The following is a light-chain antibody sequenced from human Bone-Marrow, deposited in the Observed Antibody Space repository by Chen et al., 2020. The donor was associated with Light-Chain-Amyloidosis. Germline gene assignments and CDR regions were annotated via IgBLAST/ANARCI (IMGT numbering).Light chain of an antibody. CDR1: SGDVGTYNY. CDR2: AVS. CDR3: SSFTSSSSYV. J-gene: IGLJ1*01. V-gene: IGLV2-14*01. Sequence: QSALTQPASVSGSPGQSITISCTGTSGDVGTYNYVSWYQQHPGKAPKVMIYAVSNRPSGVAKRFSGSKSGNTDSLTISGLQAEDEADYYCSSFTSSSSYVFGPGTKVTVL.